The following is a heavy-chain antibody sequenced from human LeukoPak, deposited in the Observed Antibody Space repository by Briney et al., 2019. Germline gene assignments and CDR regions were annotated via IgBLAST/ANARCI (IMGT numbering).Heavy chain of an antibody. J-gene: IGHJ3*02. D-gene: IGHD3-10*01. V-gene: IGHV3-7*05. Sequence: GGSLRLSCAASGFTFSRFWMSWARQASGKGLECVANIKHDGSQKYYVDSAKGRFTISRDNAKNSLYLQMNSLRAEDTAVYYCARDGMGGIKAFDIWGQGTMVTVSS. CDR1: GFTFSRFW. CDR3: ARDGMGGIKAFDI. CDR2: IKHDGSQK.